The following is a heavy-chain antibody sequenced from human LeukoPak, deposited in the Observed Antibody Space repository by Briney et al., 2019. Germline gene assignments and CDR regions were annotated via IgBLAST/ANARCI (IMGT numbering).Heavy chain of an antibody. V-gene: IGHV3-23*01. CDR3: AKDYEPLVGVHRWGDWFDP. CDR2: ISGTGGST. Sequence: GGSLRLSCAASGFTFSTYAMTWVRQAPGKGLEWVSLISGTGGSTYYADSVKGRFTISRDNSKNTLYLQMNSLRAEDTAAYYCAKDYEPLVGVHRWGDWFDPWGQGTLVTVSS. D-gene: IGHD1-26*01. J-gene: IGHJ5*02. CDR1: GFTFSTYA.